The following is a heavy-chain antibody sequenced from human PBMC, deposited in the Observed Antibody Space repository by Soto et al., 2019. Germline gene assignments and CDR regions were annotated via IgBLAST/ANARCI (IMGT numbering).Heavy chain of an antibody. Sequence: QVQLVQSGAEVKKPGASVKVSCKASGYTLTSYYMHWVRQAPGQGLEWVGVINPSDGTTNYAQKFQGRVTMTRDTSTSTVYMDLSSLRSEDTAVYYCARGPSVVGRIWSDSWGQGTLVTVSS. CDR2: INPSDGTT. J-gene: IGHJ5*01. V-gene: IGHV1-46*03. CDR3: ARGPSVVGRIWSDS. CDR1: GYTLTSYY. D-gene: IGHD2-15*01.